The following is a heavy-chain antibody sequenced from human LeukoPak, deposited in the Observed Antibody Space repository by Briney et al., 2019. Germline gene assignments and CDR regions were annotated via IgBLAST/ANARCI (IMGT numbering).Heavy chain of an antibody. CDR2: ISSSSSYI. Sequence: PGVSLRLSCAASGFTFSSYSMNWVSQAPGKGLEWVSSISSSSSYIYYADSVKGRFTISRDNAKNSLYLQMNSLRAEDTAVYYCAREGPNYYGSGSYFRGDAFDIWGQGTMVTVSS. CDR3: AREGPNYYGSGSYFRGDAFDI. J-gene: IGHJ3*02. V-gene: IGHV3-21*01. D-gene: IGHD3-10*01. CDR1: GFTFSSYS.